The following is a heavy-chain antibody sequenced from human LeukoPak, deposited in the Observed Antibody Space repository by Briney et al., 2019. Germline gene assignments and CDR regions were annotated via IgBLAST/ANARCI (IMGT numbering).Heavy chain of an antibody. D-gene: IGHD2-2*01. CDR1: GFTFSSYS. CDR3: ARRGQYCSSTSCTGYYYGMDV. Sequence: GGSLRLSCAASGFTFSSYSMNWVRQAPGKGLEWVAVISYDGSNKYHADSVKGRFTISRDNSKNTLYLQMNSLRAEDTAVYYCARRGQYCSSTSCTGYYYGMDVWGQGTTVTVSS. CDR2: ISYDGSNK. V-gene: IGHV3-30*03. J-gene: IGHJ6*02.